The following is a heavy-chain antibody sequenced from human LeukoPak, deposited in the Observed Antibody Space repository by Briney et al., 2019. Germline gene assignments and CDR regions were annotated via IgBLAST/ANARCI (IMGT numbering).Heavy chain of an antibody. CDR2: ISYDGSNK. CDR1: GFTFSSYA. CDR3: AREGDTVTYPDY. D-gene: IGHD4-17*01. J-gene: IGHJ4*02. Sequence: GGSLRLSCAASGFTFSSYAMHWVRQAPGKGLEWVAVISYDGSNKYYADSVKGRFTISRDNSKNTLYLQMNSLRAEDTAVYYCAREGDTVTYPDYRGQGTLVTVSS. V-gene: IGHV3-30*04.